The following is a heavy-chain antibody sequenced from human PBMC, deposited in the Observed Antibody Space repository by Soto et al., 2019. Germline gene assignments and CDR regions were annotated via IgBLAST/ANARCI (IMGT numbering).Heavy chain of an antibody. D-gene: IGHD6-13*01. CDR1: GFTFGDYA. V-gene: IGHV3-49*04. J-gene: IGHJ3*02. CDR2: IRSKAYGGTT. CDR3: TRVFPCHSSNPCGDAFDI. Sequence: GGALRLSCAAAGFTFGDYAMSWVRQAPGKGLEWVGFIRSKAYGGTTEYAASVKGRFTISRDDSKSIAYLQMNSLKTEDTAVYYCTRVFPCHSSNPCGDAFDIWGQGTMVTVSS.